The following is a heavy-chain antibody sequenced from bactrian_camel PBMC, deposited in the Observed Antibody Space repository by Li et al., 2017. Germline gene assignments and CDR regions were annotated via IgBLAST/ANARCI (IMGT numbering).Heavy chain of an antibody. J-gene: IGHJ4*01. CDR2: IDRSGRT. D-gene: IGHD5*01. CDR3: SASGLTNCGLDAWTLGYTY. Sequence: HVQLVESGGGSAQTGGSLRLSCASSGDLGRYSINCMAWFRQIPGKEREGVGAIDRSGRTLYSDSAQGRFTISRDRGKKFLYLQMNSLKPDDTGMYYCSASGLTNCGLDAWTLGYTYWGQGTQVTVS. CDR1: GDLGRYSINC. V-gene: IGHV3S53*01.